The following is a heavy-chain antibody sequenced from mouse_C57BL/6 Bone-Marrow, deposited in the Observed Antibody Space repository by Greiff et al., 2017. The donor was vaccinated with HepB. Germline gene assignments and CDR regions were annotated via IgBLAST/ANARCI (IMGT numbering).Heavy chain of an antibody. Sequence: QVQLQQPGAELVMPGASVKLSCKASGYTFTSYWMHWVKQRPGQGLEWIGEIDPSDSYTNYNQKFKGKSTLTVDKSSSTAYMQLSSLTSEDSAVYYCARDYYGSSCGAWFAYWGQGTLVTVSA. V-gene: IGHV1-69*01. CDR2: IDPSDSYT. CDR3: ARDYYGSSCGAWFAY. CDR1: GYTFTSYW. J-gene: IGHJ3*01. D-gene: IGHD1-1*01.